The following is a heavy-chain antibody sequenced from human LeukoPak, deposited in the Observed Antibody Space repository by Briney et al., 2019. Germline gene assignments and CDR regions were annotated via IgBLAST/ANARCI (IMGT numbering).Heavy chain of an antibody. J-gene: IGHJ3*02. CDR1: GFTFSSYA. V-gene: IGHV3-30-3*01. Sequence: GGSLRLSCAASGFTFSSYAMHWVRQAPGKGLEWVAVISYDGSNKYYADSVKGRFTISRDNAKNSLYLQMNSLRAEDTAVYYCASTMGPAAILDAFDIWGQGTMVTVSS. CDR2: ISYDGSNK. CDR3: ASTMGPAAILDAFDI. D-gene: IGHD2-2*02.